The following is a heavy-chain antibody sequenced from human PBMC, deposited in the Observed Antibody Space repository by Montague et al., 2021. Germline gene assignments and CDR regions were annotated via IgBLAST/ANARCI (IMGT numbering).Heavy chain of an antibody. CDR1: GFTFSNYC. J-gene: IGHJ5*01. Sequence: SLRLSCAASGFTFSNYCMHWVRQAPGKGLVWVSHMTYDGSSTGYADSVKGRFTISRDNAKNTLYLQMNSLRVDDTAVYYCARSAFVAAFDSWGQGTLVTVSS. CDR3: ARSAFVAAFDS. D-gene: IGHD6-25*01. V-gene: IGHV3-74*01. CDR2: MTYDGSST.